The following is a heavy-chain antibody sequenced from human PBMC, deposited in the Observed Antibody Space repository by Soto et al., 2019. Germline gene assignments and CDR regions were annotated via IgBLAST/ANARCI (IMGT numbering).Heavy chain of an antibody. D-gene: IGHD2-15*01. CDR1: GGTFSSYA. CDR3: ARDLPGYCSGGSCYSGYYYYGMDV. CDR2: IIPIFGTA. J-gene: IGHJ6*02. V-gene: IGHV1-69*01. Sequence: QVQLVQSGAEVKKPGSSVKVSCKASGGTFSSYAISWVRQAPGQGLEWMGGIIPIFGTANYAQKFQGRVTSTADESTSTAYMELSSLRSEDTAVYYCARDLPGYCSGGSCYSGYYYYGMDVWGQGTTVTVSS.